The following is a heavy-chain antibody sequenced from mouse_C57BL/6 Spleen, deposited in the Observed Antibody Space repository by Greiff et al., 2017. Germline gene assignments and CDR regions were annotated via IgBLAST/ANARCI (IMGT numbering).Heavy chain of an antibody. V-gene: IGHV1-80*01. D-gene: IGHD3-3*01. J-gene: IGHJ4*01. CDR2: IYPGDGDT. CDR1: GYAFSSYW. CDR3: AEGIYYAIDY. Sequence: VKLVESGAELVKPGASVKISCKASGYAFSSYWMNWVKQRPGKGLEWIGQIYPGDGDTNYNGKFKGKDTLTADKSSSTAYMQLSSLTSEDAAVXYYAEGIYYAIDYWGQGTSVTVSS.